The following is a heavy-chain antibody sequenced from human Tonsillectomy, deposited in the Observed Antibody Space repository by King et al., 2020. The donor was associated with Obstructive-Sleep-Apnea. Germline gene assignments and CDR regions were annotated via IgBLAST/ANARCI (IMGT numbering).Heavy chain of an antibody. CDR2: IIPIFGTA. Sequence: QLVQSGAEVKKPGSSVKVSCKASGGTFSSYAISWVRQAPGQGLEWMGWIIPIFGTANYAQKFQGRVTITADESTSTAYMELSSLRSEDTAVYYCARTGGSGSYHTGSADYWGQGTLVTVSS. J-gene: IGHJ4*02. V-gene: IGHV1-69*12. CDR1: GGTFSSYA. CDR3: ARTGGSGSYHTGSADY. D-gene: IGHD3-10*01.